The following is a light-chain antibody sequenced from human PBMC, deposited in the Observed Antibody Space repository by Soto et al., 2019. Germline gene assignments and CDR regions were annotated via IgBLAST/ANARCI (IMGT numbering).Light chain of an antibody. J-gene: IGKJ4*01. CDR3: LEHNTYPFT. CDR2: GAS. V-gene: IGKV1-17*01. CDR1: QGIGDD. Sequence: DFQMTQSPSSLSASVGDRVTITCRASQGIGDDLGWYQQRPGEAPKRLIYGASILPSGVPSRFGGSGSGTDFTLTISGLQPEDFATYFCLEHNTYPFTFGGGTKVEI.